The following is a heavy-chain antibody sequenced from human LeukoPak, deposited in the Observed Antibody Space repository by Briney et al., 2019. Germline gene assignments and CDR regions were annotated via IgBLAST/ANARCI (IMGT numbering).Heavy chain of an antibody. Sequence: SGTLSLTCAVYGGSFSGYYWSWIRQPAGKGLEWIGRIYTSGSTNYNPSLKSRVTMSVDTSKNQFSLKLSSVTAADTAVYYCARDLPFWGFDYWGQGTLVTVSS. J-gene: IGHJ4*02. CDR2: IYTSGST. CDR3: ARDLPFWGFDY. V-gene: IGHV4-4*07. CDR1: GGSFSGYY. D-gene: IGHD3-16*01.